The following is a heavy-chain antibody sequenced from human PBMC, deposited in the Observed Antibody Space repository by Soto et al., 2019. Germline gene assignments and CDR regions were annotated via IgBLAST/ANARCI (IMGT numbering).Heavy chain of an antibody. V-gene: IGHV4-30-2*01. J-gene: IGHJ4*02. Sequence: SETLSLTCAVSGGSISSGGYSWSWIRQPPGTGLEWIGYIYHSGGAYYNPSLKSRVTISVDRSKNQFSLKLSSVTAADTAVYYCARGGGYYDDSSGYSLAPIDYWGQGTLVTVSS. CDR3: ARGGGYYDDSSGYSLAPIDY. CDR1: GGSISSGGYS. CDR2: IYHSGGA. D-gene: IGHD3-22*01.